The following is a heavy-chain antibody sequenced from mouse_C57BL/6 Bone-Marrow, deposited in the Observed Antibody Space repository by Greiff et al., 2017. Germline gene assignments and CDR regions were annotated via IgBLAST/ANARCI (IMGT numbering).Heavy chain of an antibody. CDR2: FDPENGDT. Sequence: VHVKQSGAELVRPGASVKLSCTASGFNIKDDYMHWVKQRPEQGLEWIGWFDPENGDTEYASKFQGKATITADTSSNTAYLQLSSLTSEDTAVYYCTRCLGFAYWGQGTLVTVSA. CDR3: TRCLGFAY. V-gene: IGHV14-4*01. CDR1: GFNIKDDY. J-gene: IGHJ3*01.